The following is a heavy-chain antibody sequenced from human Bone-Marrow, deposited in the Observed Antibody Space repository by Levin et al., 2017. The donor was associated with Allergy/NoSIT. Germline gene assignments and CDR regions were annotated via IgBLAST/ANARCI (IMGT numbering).Heavy chain of an antibody. CDR3: AKTYYDILTGLFYFDY. CDR2: ISGSGVVP. CDR1: GFSFSSFA. J-gene: IGHJ4*02. D-gene: IGHD3-9*01. V-gene: IGHV3-23*01. Sequence: PGGSLRLSCAASGFSFSSFAMSWVRQAPGKGLEWVSGISGSGVVPYYSDSVKGRFTISRDNSKNTLYLQMNSLRAEDTAVYYCAKTYYDILTGLFYFDYWGQGTLVTVSS.